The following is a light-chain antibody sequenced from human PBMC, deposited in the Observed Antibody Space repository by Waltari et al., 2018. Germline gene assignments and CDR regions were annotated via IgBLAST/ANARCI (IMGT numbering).Light chain of an antibody. CDR3: QSYDNSLSSPWV. V-gene: IGLV1-40*01. CDR1: SSNIGAGYG. CDR2: GNN. J-gene: IGLJ3*02. Sequence: QSVLTQPPSVSGAPGQRVTISCTGSSSNIGAGYGVHWYQHFPGTAPKLLIYGNNKRPSGVPDRFSGSKSGTSASLAITVLQADDEAYYYCQSYDNSLSSPWVFGGGTKLTVL.